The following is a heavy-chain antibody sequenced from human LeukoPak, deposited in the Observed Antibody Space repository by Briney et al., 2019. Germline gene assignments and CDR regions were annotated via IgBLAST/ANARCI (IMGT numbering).Heavy chain of an antibody. CDR2: IWYDGSNK. CDR3: ARDGCSSTSCYDY. J-gene: IGHJ4*02. Sequence: GGSLRLSCAASGFTFSSYGMHWVRQAPGKGLEWVAVIWYDGSNKYYADSVKGRFTISRDNSKSTLYLQMNSLRAEDTAVYYCARDGCSSTSCYDYWGQGTLVTVSS. D-gene: IGHD2-2*01. CDR1: GFTFSSYG. V-gene: IGHV3-33*08.